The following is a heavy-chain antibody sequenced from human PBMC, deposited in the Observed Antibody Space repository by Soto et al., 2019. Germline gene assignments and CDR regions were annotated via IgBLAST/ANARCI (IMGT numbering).Heavy chain of an antibody. CDR2: IIPIFGTA. CDR3: ARDRRYYDFWSGYYTHYYYYGMDV. J-gene: IGHJ6*02. D-gene: IGHD3-3*01. Sequence: GASVKVSCKASGGTFSSYAISWVRQAPGQGLEWMGGIIPIFGTANYAQKFQGRVTITADESTSTAYMELSSLRSEDTAVYYCARDRRYYDFWSGYYTHYYYYGMDVWGQGXTVTVSS. V-gene: IGHV1-69*13. CDR1: GGTFSSYA.